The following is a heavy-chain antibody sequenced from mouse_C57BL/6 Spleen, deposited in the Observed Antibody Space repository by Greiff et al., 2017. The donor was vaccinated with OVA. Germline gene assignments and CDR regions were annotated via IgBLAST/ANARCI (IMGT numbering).Heavy chain of an antibody. J-gene: IGHJ4*01. CDR3: ARRGGYDYDDYYAMDY. Sequence: QVQLQQSGPELVKPGASVKISCKASGYAFSSSWMNWVKQRPGKGLEWIGRIYPGDGDTNYNGKFKGKATLTADKSSSTAYMQLSSLTSEDSAVYFCARRGGYDYDDYYAMDYWGQGTSVTVSS. V-gene: IGHV1-82*01. CDR1: GYAFSSSW. D-gene: IGHD2-4*01. CDR2: IYPGDGDT.